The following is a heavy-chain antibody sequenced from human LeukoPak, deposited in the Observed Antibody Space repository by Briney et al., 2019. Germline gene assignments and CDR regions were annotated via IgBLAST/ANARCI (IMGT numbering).Heavy chain of an antibody. J-gene: IGHJ4*02. V-gene: IGHV1-18*01. CDR2: ISSYNGNT. D-gene: IGHD1-26*01. CDR1: GYSFTTYG. Sequence: ASVKVSCKASGYSFTTYGIYWVRQAPGQGLEWMGWISSYNGNTKYAQNIQDRVTMTTDTSTSTAYMELRSLRSDGTAVYCCARDAGSYAMDYWGQGNLVTVSS. CDR3: ARDAGSYAMDY.